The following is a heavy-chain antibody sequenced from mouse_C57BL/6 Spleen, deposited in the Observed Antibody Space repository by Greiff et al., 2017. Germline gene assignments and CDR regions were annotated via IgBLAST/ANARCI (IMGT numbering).Heavy chain of an antibody. D-gene: IGHD2-3*01. CDR3: ARWGHDGYSFDY. Sequence: VQRVESGAELVRPGASVKLSCKASGYTFTDYYINWVKQRPGQGLEWIARIYPGSGNTYYNEKFKGKATLTAEKSSSTAYMQLSSLTSEDSAVYFCARWGHDGYSFDYWGQGTTLTVSS. CDR1: GYTFTDYY. V-gene: IGHV1-76*01. J-gene: IGHJ2*01. CDR2: IYPGSGNT.